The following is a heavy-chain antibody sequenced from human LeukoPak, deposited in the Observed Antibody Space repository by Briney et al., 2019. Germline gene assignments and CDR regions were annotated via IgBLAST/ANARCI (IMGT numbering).Heavy chain of an antibody. CDR2: TSGSGSST. CDR3: ARDHGDYLFDY. V-gene: IGHV3-23*01. Sequence: GGSLRLSCAASGFTFSSYALSWVRQAPGKGLERVSATSGSGSSTYYRDSVKGRFTISRDNSKNTLYLQMNSLRAEDTAVYYCARDHGDYLFDYWGQGTLVTVSS. J-gene: IGHJ4*02. CDR1: GFTFSSYA. D-gene: IGHD4-17*01.